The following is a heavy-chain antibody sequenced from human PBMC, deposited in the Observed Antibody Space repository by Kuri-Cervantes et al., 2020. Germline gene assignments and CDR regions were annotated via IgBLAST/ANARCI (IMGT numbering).Heavy chain of an antibody. CDR3: ARDTDTTSAYQILDP. V-gene: IGHV3-48*01. J-gene: IGHJ5*02. CDR2: ITSSSSII. CDR1: GFTFNGYS. Sequence: GESLKISCAASGFTFNGYSMNWVRRAPGKGLEWVSYITSSSSIIYYADSVKGRFTVSRDNSKNTLYLQMNSLGAEDTAVYYCARDTDTTSAYQILDPWGQGTLVTVSS. D-gene: IGHD3-22*01.